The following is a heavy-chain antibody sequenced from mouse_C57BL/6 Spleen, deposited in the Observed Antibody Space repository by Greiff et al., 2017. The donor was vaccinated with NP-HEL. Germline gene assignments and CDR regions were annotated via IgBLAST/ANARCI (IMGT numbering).Heavy chain of an antibody. V-gene: IGHV5-17*01. D-gene: IGHD1-1*01. CDR3: ARGRDLTVDHYFDY. J-gene: IGHJ2*01. CDR1: GFTFSDYG. CDR2: ISSGSSTI. Sequence: EVKVVESGGGLVKPGGSLKLSCAASGFTFSDYGMHWVRQAPEKGLEWVAYISSGSSTIYYADTVKGRFTISRDNAKNTLFLQMTSLRSEDTAMYYCARGRDLTVDHYFDYWGQGTTLTVSS.